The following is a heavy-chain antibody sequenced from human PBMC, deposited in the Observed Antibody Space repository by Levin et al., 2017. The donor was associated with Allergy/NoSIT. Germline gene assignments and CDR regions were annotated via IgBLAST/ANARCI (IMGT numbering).Heavy chain of an antibody. Sequence: GGSLRLSCAASGFTFDDYAMHWVRQAPGKGLEWVSGISWNSGSIGYADSVKGRFTISRDNAKNSLYLQMNSLRAEDTALYYCAKDLWFGELSDWGQGTLVTVSS. V-gene: IGHV3-9*01. CDR1: GFTFDDYA. D-gene: IGHD3-10*01. J-gene: IGHJ4*02. CDR2: ISWNSGSI. CDR3: AKDLWFGELSD.